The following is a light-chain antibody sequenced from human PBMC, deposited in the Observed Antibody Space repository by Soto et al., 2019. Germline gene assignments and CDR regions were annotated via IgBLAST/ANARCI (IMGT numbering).Light chain of an antibody. CDR2: KAS. Sequence: DIQMTQSPYSLSASTGDRVAITCLASQGISSYLAWNQQKPGKAPKLLIYKASTLKSGVPSRFSGSGSGTEFTLTISSLQPDDFATYYCQHYNSYSEAFGQGTKVDI. V-gene: IGKV1-5*03. CDR3: QHYNSYSEA. J-gene: IGKJ1*01. CDR1: QGISSY.